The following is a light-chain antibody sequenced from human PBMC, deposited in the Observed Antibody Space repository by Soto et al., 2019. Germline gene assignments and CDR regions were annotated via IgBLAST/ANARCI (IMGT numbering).Light chain of an antibody. CDR3: CSYAGSSTYV. V-gene: IGLV2-23*02. Sequence: QSVLTRPVSVSGSAVQGITISCTGTSSDVGSYNLVSWYQQHPGKAPKLMIYEVSKRPSGVSNRFSGSKSGNTASLTISGLQAEDEADYYCCSYAGSSTYVFGTGTKSPS. J-gene: IGLJ1*01. CDR2: EVS. CDR1: SSDVGSYNL.